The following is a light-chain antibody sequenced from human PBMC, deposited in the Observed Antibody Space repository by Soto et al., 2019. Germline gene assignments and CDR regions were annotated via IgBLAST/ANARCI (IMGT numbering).Light chain of an antibody. Sequence: EIMMTQSPATLSVSPGERATLSCRASKSVSDNLVWYQQRPGQAPRLLIYGASTRATGIPGRFSGSGSGTEFTLTISSLQSEDFAVYYCQQYNNWPPLTFGGGTKVEI. V-gene: IGKV3-15*01. J-gene: IGKJ4*01. CDR1: KSVSDN. CDR3: QQYNNWPPLT. CDR2: GAS.